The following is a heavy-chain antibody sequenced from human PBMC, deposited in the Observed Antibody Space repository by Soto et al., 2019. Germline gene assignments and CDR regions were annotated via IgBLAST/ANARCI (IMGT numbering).Heavy chain of an antibody. V-gene: IGHV3-9*01. J-gene: IGHJ4*02. CDR1: GFTFDDYG. Sequence: PGGSLRLSCAASGFTFDDYGMHWVRQAPGKGLEWVSGINWNSGTMVYRDSVKGRFTISRDSARNSLYLQMNSLRAEDTAVYYCARGPFYGSSWGQGTLVTVSS. CDR2: INWNSGTM. CDR3: ARGPFYGSS. D-gene: IGHD6-13*01.